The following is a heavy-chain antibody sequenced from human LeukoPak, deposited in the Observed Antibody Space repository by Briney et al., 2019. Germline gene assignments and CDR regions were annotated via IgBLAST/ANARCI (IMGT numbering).Heavy chain of an antibody. CDR3: AKDGRYDSSGYYYGGLGYYFDY. J-gene: IGHJ4*02. CDR1: GFTFSRYA. D-gene: IGHD3-22*01. CDR2: NSGSGGST. Sequence: GGSLRLSCAASGFTFSRYAMSWVRQAPGKGLEWVSANSGSGGSTYYADSVKGRFTISRDNSKNTLYLQMNSLRAEDTAVYYCAKDGRYDSSGYYYGGLGYYFDYWGQGTLVTVSS. V-gene: IGHV3-23*01.